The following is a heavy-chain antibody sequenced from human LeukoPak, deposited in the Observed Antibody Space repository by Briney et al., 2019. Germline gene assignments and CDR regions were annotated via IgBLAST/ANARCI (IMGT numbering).Heavy chain of an antibody. CDR2: ISGSGGST. Sequence: PGGSLRLSCAASGFTFRSYAMSWVRQAPGKGLEWVSAISGSGGSTYYADSVKGRFTISRDNSKNTLYLQMNSLRAEDTAVYYCAKGPPAAHNYCSGGSCYYVDYWGQGTLVTVSS. CDR1: GFTFRSYA. CDR3: AKGPPAAHNYCSGGSCYYVDY. V-gene: IGHV3-23*01. J-gene: IGHJ4*02. D-gene: IGHD2-15*01.